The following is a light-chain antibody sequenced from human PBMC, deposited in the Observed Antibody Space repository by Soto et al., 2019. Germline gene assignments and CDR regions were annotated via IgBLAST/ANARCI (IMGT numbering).Light chain of an antibody. V-gene: IGKV1-39*01. Sequence: DIQMTQSPSSFSSSVLERFTITCRARQSISNYLNWYQLKPGKVPKLLIYAASTLQTGVPSRFSGSGSGTDFTLTISSLQPEDSASYYCQQSYSSWATFGGGTKVDI. J-gene: IGKJ4*01. CDR2: AAS. CDR1: QSISNY. CDR3: QQSYSSWAT.